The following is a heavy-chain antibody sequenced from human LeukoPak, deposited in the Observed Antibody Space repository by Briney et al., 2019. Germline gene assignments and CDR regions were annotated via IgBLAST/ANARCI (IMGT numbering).Heavy chain of an antibody. CDR2: LYYSGST. J-gene: IGHJ4*02. V-gene: IGHV4-39*01. CDR3: ARQAISGYDPPPFDS. CDR1: GGSISSSTYY. Sequence: SETLSLTCTVSGGSISSSTYYWGWIRQPQGKGLEWIGNLYYSGSTYENPPLKSRITISVDTTKNQFSQKQSSVTAADTAVYYCARQAISGYDPPPFDSWGQGTLVTVSS. D-gene: IGHD5-12*01.